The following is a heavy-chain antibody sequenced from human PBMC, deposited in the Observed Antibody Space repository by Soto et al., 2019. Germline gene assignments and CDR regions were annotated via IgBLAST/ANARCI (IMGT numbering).Heavy chain of an antibody. D-gene: IGHD3-3*01. V-gene: IGHV4-38-2*01. Sequence: EKLSVTCAVSGYSISSGYYWGWIRQPLGKGLEWIGSIYHSGSTYYNPSLKSRVTISVDTSKNQFSLKLSSVTAADTAVYYCARVAPVDYDFWSGYFYYFAYWGQGTLLTVS. J-gene: IGHJ4*02. CDR2: IYHSGST. CDR3: ARVAPVDYDFWSGYFYYFAY. CDR1: GYSISSGYY.